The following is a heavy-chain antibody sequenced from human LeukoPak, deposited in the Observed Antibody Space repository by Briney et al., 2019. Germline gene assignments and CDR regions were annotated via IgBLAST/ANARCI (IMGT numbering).Heavy chain of an antibody. V-gene: IGHV3-30-3*01. D-gene: IGHD6-6*01. Sequence: PGGSLRLSCAASGFTSSSYALHRVRQAPGTPPERAAVILYDGSTKYYADSVKGRFTVSRDNSKNTLYLQMNSLRAEDTAVYYCASELIRARQVIDYWGQGTLVTVSS. J-gene: IGHJ4*02. CDR2: ILYDGSTK. CDR3: ASELIRARQVIDY. CDR1: GFTSSSYA.